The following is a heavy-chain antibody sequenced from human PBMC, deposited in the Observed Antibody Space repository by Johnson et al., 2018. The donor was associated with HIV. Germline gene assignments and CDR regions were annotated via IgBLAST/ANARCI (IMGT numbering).Heavy chain of an antibody. J-gene: IGHJ3*02. CDR3: TTGLMSAFDM. V-gene: IGHV3-74*01. CDR2: IIRDETTA. D-gene: IGHD3-16*01. CDR1: GFTFSAYW. Sequence: VQLVESGGALVQPGGSLRLSCAASGFTFSAYWMHWVRQAPGQGLVWVSRIIRDETTAIHADSVKGRFTISRDNAKNTLYLQMDSLRAEDTAFYYCTTGLMSAFDMWCHWTMVTVSS.